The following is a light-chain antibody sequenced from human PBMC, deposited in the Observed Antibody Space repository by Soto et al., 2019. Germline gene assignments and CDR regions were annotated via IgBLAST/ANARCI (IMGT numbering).Light chain of an antibody. J-gene: IGLJ3*02. CDR2: SNN. V-gene: IGLV1-44*01. Sequence: QSVLTQPPSASGTPEQRVTLSCSGSSSNIGSNTVSWYQQLPGTAPKLLISSNNQRPSGVPDRFSGSKSGTSASLAISGLQSEDEADYYCAAWDGSLNGVVFGGGTKLTVL. CDR1: SSNIGSNT. CDR3: AAWDGSLNGVV.